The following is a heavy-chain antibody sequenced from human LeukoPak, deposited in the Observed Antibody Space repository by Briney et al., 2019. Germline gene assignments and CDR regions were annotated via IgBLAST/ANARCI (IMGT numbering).Heavy chain of an antibody. V-gene: IGHV3-48*02. CDR2: IGGSSRTI. CDR3: ARDYNYGLDY. D-gene: IGHD5-18*01. J-gene: IGHJ4*02. CDR1: GFTFSNYN. Sequence: GGSLRLSCAASGFTFSNYNMNWVRQAPGKGLEWVSYIGGSSRTIYYADSVKGRFTISRDNAKNSLYLQMNSLRDDDTAVYYCARDYNYGLDYWGQGTLVTVSS.